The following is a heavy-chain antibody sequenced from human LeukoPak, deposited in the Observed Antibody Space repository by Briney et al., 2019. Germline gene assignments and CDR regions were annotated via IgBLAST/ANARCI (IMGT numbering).Heavy chain of an antibody. CDR2: ISGSGGGT. V-gene: IGHV3-23*01. CDR1: AFTFSSYA. CDR3: AKSSGSGYDLGYYFDY. D-gene: IGHD5-12*01. J-gene: IGHJ4*02. Sequence: GRSLRLSCAASAFTFSSYAMSWVRQAPGKGLEWVSTISGSGGGTYYADSVKGRFTLSRDTTMNTLYLQMNSLRAEDTAVYYCAKSSGSGYDLGYYFDYWGQGTLVTVSS.